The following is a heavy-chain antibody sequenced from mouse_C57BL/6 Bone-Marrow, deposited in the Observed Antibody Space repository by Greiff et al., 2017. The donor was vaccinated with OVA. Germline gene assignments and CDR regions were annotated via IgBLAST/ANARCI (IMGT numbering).Heavy chain of an antibody. CDR2: IDPNSGGT. CDR1: TSYW. D-gene: IGHD1-1*01. CDR3: ARGRIDYGSSYFDY. Sequence: QVQLQQPGAELVKPGASVKLSFTSYWMHLVKQRPGRGLEWIGRIDPNSGGTKYNEKSKSTATLTVDKPYRTAYMQLSSQTSEDSAVYYCARGRIDYGSSYFDYWGQGTTLTVST. J-gene: IGHJ2*01. V-gene: IGHV1-72*01.